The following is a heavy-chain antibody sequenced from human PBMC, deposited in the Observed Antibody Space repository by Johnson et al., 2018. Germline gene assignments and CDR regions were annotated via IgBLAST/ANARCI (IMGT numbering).Heavy chain of an antibody. CDR3: ARVGAFCGGDWYSAEYFQH. J-gene: IGHJ1*01. D-gene: IGHD2-21*02. CDR2: ISSRRRYI. CDR1: GFSFSNYS. Sequence: VQLVESGGGLVKPGGSLRLSCAASGFSFSNYSMNWVRQAPGKGLAWVSSISSRRRYIYYADSLKGRFTISRDNAKNSLYLQMNSLRAEDTAVYYCARVGAFCGGDWYSAEYFQHWGQGTLVTVSS. V-gene: IGHV3-21*01.